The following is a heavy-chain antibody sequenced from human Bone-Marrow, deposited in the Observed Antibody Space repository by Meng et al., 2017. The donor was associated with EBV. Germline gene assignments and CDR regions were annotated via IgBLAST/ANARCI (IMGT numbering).Heavy chain of an antibody. V-gene: IGHV2-5*02. D-gene: IGHD4-11*01. CDR3: AHRITTRSLDY. CDR1: VFSLYYRGVG. J-gene: IGHJ4*02. CDR2: IYCDDDQ. Sequence: QITLMAHCPTLVNTTPTLTLTCTCSVFSLYYRGVGVGWIRQPPGKDLEWLALIYCDDDQRYRPSLKSRLTITKDNSKKQVVLTMTNMDPVDSATYYCAHRITTRSLDYWGQGTLVTVSS.